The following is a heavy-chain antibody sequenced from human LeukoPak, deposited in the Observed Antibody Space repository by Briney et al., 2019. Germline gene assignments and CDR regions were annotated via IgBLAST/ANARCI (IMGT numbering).Heavy chain of an antibody. J-gene: IGHJ4*02. CDR2: IWYDGSSK. Sequence: GTSLRLSCTASGFTFSSYGMHWVRQAPGKGLEWVAVIWYDGSSKYYADSVKGRFTISRDDFKNTLYLQMNSLRAEDTAVYYCARVADSSGYSTDFWGQGTLVTVSS. V-gene: IGHV3-33*01. CDR3: ARVADSSGYSTDF. CDR1: GFTFSSYG. D-gene: IGHD3-22*01.